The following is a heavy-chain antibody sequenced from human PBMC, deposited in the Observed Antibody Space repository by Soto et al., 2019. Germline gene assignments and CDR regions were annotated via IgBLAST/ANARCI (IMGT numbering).Heavy chain of an antibody. CDR3: ARQVYSSGWLYFFDT. D-gene: IGHD6-19*01. J-gene: IGHJ4*02. Sequence: SETLSLTCTVSGGSVSNNTYYWGWIRQSPGKGLEWIGSIYYDETAYFNPSLKSRPTLSIDTSNNHFSLRLNSVTAADTALYFCARQVYSSGWLYFFDTWGQGIQVTVSS. CDR2: IYYDETA. CDR1: GGSVSNNTYY. V-gene: IGHV4-39*01.